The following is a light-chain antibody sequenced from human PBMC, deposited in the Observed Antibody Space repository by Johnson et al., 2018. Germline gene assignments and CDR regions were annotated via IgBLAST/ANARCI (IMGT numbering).Light chain of an antibody. V-gene: IGLV1-51*02. Sequence: QSVLTQTPSVSAAQGQKVTISCSGSSSNIGNNYVSWYQQLPGTAPKLLIYENNKRPSGIPDRLSGSKSGTSATLGITGLQTGDEADYYCGTWDSSLSAGNVFGTGTKVTVL. CDR1: SSNIGNNY. CDR2: ENN. J-gene: IGLJ1*01. CDR3: GTWDSSLSAGNV.